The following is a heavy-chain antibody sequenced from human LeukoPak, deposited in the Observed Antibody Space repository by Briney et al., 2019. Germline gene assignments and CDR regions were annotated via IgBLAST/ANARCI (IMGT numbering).Heavy chain of an antibody. J-gene: IGHJ3*02. CDR2: IIPIFGTA. CDR3: AREADSSGYYSPNDAFDI. CDR1: GGTFSSYA. Sequence: ASVKVSCKASGGTFSSYAISWVRQAPGQGLEWMGGIIPIFGTANYAQKFQGRVTITADKSTSTAYMELSSLRSEDTAVYYCAREADSSGYYSPNDAFDIWGQGTMVTVSS. V-gene: IGHV1-69*06. D-gene: IGHD3-22*01.